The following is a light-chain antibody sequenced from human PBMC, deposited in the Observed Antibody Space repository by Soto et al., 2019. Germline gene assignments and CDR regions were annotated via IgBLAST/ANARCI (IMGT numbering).Light chain of an antibody. V-gene: IGKV1-5*01. CDR3: QQYKSYSIT. J-gene: IGKJ5*01. Sequence: DIEMTQSPSTLSASVGDRVTIXXRSSQSISSCLAWYQQKPGKAPKXMIYDASSLESGVPSRFSGSGSGTEFTLTISSLQPDDFATYYCQQYKSYSITFGQGTRLEIK. CDR2: DAS. CDR1: QSISSC.